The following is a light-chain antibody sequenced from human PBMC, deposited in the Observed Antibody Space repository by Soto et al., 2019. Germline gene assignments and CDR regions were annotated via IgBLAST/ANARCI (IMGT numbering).Light chain of an antibody. Sequence: EIVLTQSPGSLSLSPGESATLSCRASQSVTSTYLAWYQQRPGQAPRLLIYAASSRATSIPDRFSGSGSGTDFTLNISRLEPDDFAIDYCQQSGSSPFAFGPGTKLDIK. J-gene: IGKJ3*01. CDR3: QQSGSSPFA. CDR2: AAS. CDR1: QSVTSTY. V-gene: IGKV3-20*01.